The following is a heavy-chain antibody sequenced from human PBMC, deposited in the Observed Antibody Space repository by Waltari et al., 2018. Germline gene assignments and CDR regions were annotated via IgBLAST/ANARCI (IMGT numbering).Heavy chain of an antibody. D-gene: IGHD2-2*01. V-gene: IGHV1-69*13. Sequence: QVQLVQSGAEVKKPGSSVKVSCKASGGTFSSYAISWVRQAPGQGLEWMGGIIPIFGTANYAQKFQGRVTITADESTSTAYMELSSLRSEDTAVYYCARVKGDVVVPAANYRPFDYWGQGTLVTVSS. J-gene: IGHJ4*02. CDR2: IIPIFGTA. CDR3: ARVKGDVVVPAANYRPFDY. CDR1: GGTFSSYA.